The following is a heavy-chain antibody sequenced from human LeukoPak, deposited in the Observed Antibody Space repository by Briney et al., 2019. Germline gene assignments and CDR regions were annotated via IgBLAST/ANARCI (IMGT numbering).Heavy chain of an antibody. V-gene: IGHV1-18*01. CDR1: GYTFTGYG. J-gene: IGHJ4*02. D-gene: IGHD6-13*01. Sequence: ASVKVSCKASGYTFTGYGISWVRQAPGQGLEWMGWISAYNGNTNYAQKLQGRVTMTTDTSTSTAYMELRSLRSDDTAVYYCARVDGVGSWYRNYFDHWGQGTLVTVSS. CDR3: ARVDGVGSWYRNYFDH. CDR2: ISAYNGNT.